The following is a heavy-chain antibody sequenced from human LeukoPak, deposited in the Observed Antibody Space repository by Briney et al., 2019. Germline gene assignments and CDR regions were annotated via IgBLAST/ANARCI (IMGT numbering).Heavy chain of an antibody. D-gene: IGHD2-2*02. Sequence: PGGSLRLSCAASGFTFSRYSMNWVRQAPGKGLEWVSSISSSSSYTYYADSVKGRFTISRDNAKNSLYLQMNSLRAEDTAVYYCARDRLYLYDYWGQGTLVTVSS. CDR3: ARDRLYLYDY. CDR2: ISSSSSYT. V-gene: IGHV3-21*01. J-gene: IGHJ4*02. CDR1: GFTFSRYS.